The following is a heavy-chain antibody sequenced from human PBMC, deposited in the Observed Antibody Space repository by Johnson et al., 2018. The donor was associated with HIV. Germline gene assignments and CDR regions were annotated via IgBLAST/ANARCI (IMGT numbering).Heavy chain of an antibody. CDR2: IYSGGST. Sequence: MMLVESGGGLIQPGGSLRLSCAASGLTVSSSYMSWVRQAPGKGLEWVSVIYSGGSTYYADSVKGRFSLSRDISKNMLYLQMHSLRGDDTGHNVRGLLGLCWAMWG. V-gene: IGHV3-53*01. CDR1: GLTVSSSY. D-gene: IGHD3-10*02. J-gene: IGHJ1*01. CDR3: GLLGLCWAM.